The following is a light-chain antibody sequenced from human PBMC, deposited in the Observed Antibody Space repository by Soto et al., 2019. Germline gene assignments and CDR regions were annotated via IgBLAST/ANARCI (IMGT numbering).Light chain of an antibody. CDR1: QSVTTW. J-gene: IGKJ5*01. CDR2: KAS. V-gene: IGKV1-5*03. CDR3: QQYSTYPIT. Sequence: DIRMTQSPSTLSASVGDRVTITCRASQSVTTWLARYQQKPGKAPKLLIYKASNLESGLPSRFTGSGSGTEFTLTISSLQSDDFATYYCQQYSTYPITFGQGTRLEVK.